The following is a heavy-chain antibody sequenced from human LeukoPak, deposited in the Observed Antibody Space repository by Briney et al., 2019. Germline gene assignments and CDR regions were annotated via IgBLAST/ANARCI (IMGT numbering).Heavy chain of an antibody. J-gene: IGHJ4*02. Sequence: PSETLSLTCTVSGGSVTSSSHYWGWIRQPPGKGLEWIASIYYSGSTYYNPSLKSRVTISVDTSKNQFSLRLSSVTAADTAVYYCARHGNTVTDRSYYFNYWGPGTLVTVSS. CDR2: IYYSGST. CDR1: GGSVTSSSHY. V-gene: IGHV4-39*01. CDR3: ARHGNTVTDRSYYFNY. D-gene: IGHD1-1*01.